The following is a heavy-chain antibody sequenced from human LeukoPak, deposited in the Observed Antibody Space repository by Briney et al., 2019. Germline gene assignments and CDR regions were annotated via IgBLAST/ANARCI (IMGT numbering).Heavy chain of an antibody. CDR1: GFTFSGFW. Sequence: GGSLRLSCAASGFTFSGFWMHWVRQAPGKGLVWVSRINTDGRITNYADSVKGRFTISRDNSKNTLYLQMNSLRAEDTAVYYCAKVWVAKAAALDYWGQGTLVTVSS. CDR3: AKVWVAKAAALDY. CDR2: INTDGRIT. D-gene: IGHD6-13*01. V-gene: IGHV3-74*01. J-gene: IGHJ4*02.